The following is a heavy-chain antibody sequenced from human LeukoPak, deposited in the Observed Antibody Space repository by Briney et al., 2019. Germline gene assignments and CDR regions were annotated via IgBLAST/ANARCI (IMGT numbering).Heavy chain of an antibody. D-gene: IGHD3-16*02. CDR3: ARRMITFGGVIDKLDY. CDR1: GYTFSSYA. CDR2: ISAYNGNT. V-gene: IGHV1-18*01. J-gene: IGHJ4*02. Sequence: ASVKVSCKASGYTFSSYAISWVRQAPGQGLEWMGWISAYNGNTNYAQKLQGRVTMTTDTSTSTAYMELRSLRSDDTAVYYCARRMITFGGVIDKLDYWGQGTLVTVSS.